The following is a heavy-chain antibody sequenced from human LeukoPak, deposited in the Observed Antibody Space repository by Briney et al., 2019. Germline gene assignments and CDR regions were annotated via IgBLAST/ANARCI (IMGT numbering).Heavy chain of an antibody. V-gene: IGHV5-51*01. CDR3: ARLGQYSSSWYGYFDY. D-gene: IGHD6-13*01. CDR2: IYPGDSDT. CDR1: GYSFTSYW. J-gene: IGHJ4*02. Sequence: GESLKSSCKGSGYSFTSYWSGWVRQMPGKGLEWMGIIYPGDSDTRYSPSFQGQVTISADKSISTAYLQWSSLKASDTAMYYCARLGQYSSSWYGYFDYWGQGTLVTVSS.